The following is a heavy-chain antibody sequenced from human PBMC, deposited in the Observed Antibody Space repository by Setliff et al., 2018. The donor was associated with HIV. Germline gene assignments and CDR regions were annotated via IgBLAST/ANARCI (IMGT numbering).Heavy chain of an antibody. CDR1: GGSISSYY. CDR2: VYHTATT. V-gene: IGHV4-59*12. D-gene: IGHD2-2*01. CDR3: ARGESTTWDLAEYFQH. Sequence: PSETLSLTCSVSGGSISSYYWSWIRQHPGKGLEWIGYVYHTATTYFNPSLKSRITISVDTSKNQFSLKLGFVTAADTAVYYCARGESTTWDLAEYFQHWGHGTLVTVSS. J-gene: IGHJ1*01.